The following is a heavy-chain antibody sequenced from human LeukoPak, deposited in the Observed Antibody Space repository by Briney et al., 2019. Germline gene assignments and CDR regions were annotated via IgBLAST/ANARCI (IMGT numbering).Heavy chain of an antibody. J-gene: IGHJ5*02. CDR3: ARHSVAGTNWFDP. CDR1: GDSISSYY. V-gene: IGHV4-59*01. D-gene: IGHD6-19*01. CDR2: IYYSGST. Sequence: EPSETLSLTCTVSGDSISSYYWSWIRQPPGKGLEWIGYIYYSGSTNYNPSLKSRVTISVDTSKNQFSLKLSSVTAADTAVYYCARHSVAGTNWFDPWGQGTLVTVSS.